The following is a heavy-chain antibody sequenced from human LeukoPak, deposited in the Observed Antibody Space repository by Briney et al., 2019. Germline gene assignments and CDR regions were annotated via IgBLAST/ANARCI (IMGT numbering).Heavy chain of an antibody. J-gene: IGHJ4*02. CDR3: AREGPSRYSSRTDY. Sequence: SETLSPTCTVSGYSISSGYYWGWIRQPPGKGLEWIGSIYHSGSTYYNPSLKSRVTISVDTSKNQFSLKLSSVTAADTAVYYCAREGPSRYSSRTDYWGQGTLVTVSS. CDR1: GYSISSGYY. CDR2: IYHSGST. D-gene: IGHD6-13*01. V-gene: IGHV4-38-2*02.